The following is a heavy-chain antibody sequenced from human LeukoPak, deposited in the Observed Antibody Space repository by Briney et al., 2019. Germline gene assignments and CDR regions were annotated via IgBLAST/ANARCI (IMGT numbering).Heavy chain of an antibody. V-gene: IGHV3-7*01. J-gene: IGHJ4*02. Sequence: PGGSLRLSCEASGFTLSTYWMSWFRQAPGKWLEWVANIKQDGSEKYYVDSVKDRFTISRDNAQNSVYLQMNSLRVEDTAVYYCGRRGAVASYWGQGALVTVSS. CDR3: GRRGAVASY. CDR1: GFTLSTYW. D-gene: IGHD6-19*01. CDR2: IKQDGSEK.